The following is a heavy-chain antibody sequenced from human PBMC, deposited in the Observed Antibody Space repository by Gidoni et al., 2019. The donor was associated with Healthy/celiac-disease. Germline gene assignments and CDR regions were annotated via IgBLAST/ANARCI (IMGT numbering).Heavy chain of an antibody. V-gene: IGHV3-49*04. CDR3: TRSQITIFGVVEGTPNDY. CDR2: IRSKAYGGTT. Sequence: EVQLVESGGGLVPPGRSLRLSCTASGFTFGDYDMSCVRQAPGKGLEWVGFIRSKAYGGTTEYAASVKGRFTISRDDSKSIAYLQMNSLKTEDTAVYYCTRSQITIFGVVEGTPNDYWGQGTLVTVSS. CDR1: GFTFGDYD. D-gene: IGHD3-3*01. J-gene: IGHJ4*02.